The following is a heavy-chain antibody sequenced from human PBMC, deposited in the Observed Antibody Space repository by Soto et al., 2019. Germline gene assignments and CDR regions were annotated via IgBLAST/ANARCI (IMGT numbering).Heavy chain of an antibody. J-gene: IGHJ5*02. D-gene: IGHD2-15*01. V-gene: IGHV3-15*01. Sequence: GGAPRLSCAAPGFTFSNAWVSWVRPAPGKGVGWVGRIKSKTDGGTTDYAAPVKGRFTISRDDSKNTLYLQMNSLKTEDTAVYYCTTAGVVVVVAATNWFDPWGQGTLVTVSS. CDR2: IKSKTDGGTT. CDR1: GFTFSNAW. CDR3: TTAGVVVVVAATNWFDP.